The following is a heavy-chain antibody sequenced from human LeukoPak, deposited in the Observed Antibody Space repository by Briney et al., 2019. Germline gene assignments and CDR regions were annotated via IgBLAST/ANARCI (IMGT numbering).Heavy chain of an antibody. CDR3: ARDPDYYDSSGLQKGFDY. J-gene: IGHJ4*02. Sequence: ASVKVSCKASGYTFTRYDINWVRQATGQGLEWMGWMNPNSGNTGYAQKFQGRVTMTRNTSISTAYMELSSLRSEDTAVYYCARDPDYYDSSGLQKGFDYWGQGTLVAVSS. CDR1: GYTFTRYD. CDR2: MNPNSGNT. D-gene: IGHD3-22*01. V-gene: IGHV1-8*01.